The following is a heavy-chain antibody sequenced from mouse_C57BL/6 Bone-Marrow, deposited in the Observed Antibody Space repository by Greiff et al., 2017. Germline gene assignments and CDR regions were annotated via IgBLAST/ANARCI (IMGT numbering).Heavy chain of an antibody. CDR1: GYTFTSYW. Sequence: QVQLQQPGAELVMPGASVKLSCKASGYTFTSYWMHWVKQRPGQGLEWIGEIDPSDSYTNYNQKFKGKSTLTVDKSSSTAYMQLSSLTSEDSAVYYCATLLRWYCDVWGTGTTVTVSS. V-gene: IGHV1-69*01. D-gene: IGHD1-2*01. CDR2: IDPSDSYT. J-gene: IGHJ1*03. CDR3: ATLLRWYCDV.